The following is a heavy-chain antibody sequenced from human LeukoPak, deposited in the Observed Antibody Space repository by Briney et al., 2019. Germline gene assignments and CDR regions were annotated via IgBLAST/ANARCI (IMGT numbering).Heavy chain of an antibody. CDR2: VSGSGGIT. Sequence: GSLRLSCAASGFTLNSYAMTWVRQAPGKGLEWVSHVSGSGGITYYADSVKGRFTIFRDNSKNTLYLQMNSLRAEDTAVYYCAKTTAGNSSGRNPGWPVDYWGRGTLVTVSS. CDR3: AKTTAGNSSGRNPGWPVDY. J-gene: IGHJ4*02. V-gene: IGHV3-23*01. D-gene: IGHD6-19*01. CDR1: GFTLNSYA.